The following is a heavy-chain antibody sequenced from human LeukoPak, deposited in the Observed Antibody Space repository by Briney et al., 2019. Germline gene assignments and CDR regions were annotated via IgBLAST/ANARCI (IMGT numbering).Heavy chain of an antibody. J-gene: IGHJ4*02. CDR1: GFTFSDYY. D-gene: IGHD6-13*01. V-gene: IGHV3-11*04. CDR3: ARYGSSWYRGVDY. Sequence: GGSLRLXCAASGFTFSDYYMSWIRQAPGKELEWVSYISSSGSTIYYADSVKGRFTISRDNAKNSLYLQMNSLRAEDTAVYYCARYGSSWYRGVDYWGQGTLVTVSS. CDR2: ISSSGSTI.